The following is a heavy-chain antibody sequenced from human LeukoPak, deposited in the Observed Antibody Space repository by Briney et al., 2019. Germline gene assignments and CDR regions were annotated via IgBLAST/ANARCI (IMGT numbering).Heavy chain of an antibody. V-gene: IGHV4-34*01. Sequence: SETLSLSCAVYGGSFRGYYWSSIRQPPGQGLEWIGEINHSVSTNYNPSLKSRVTISVDTSKNQFSLKLSSVTAADTAVYYCARRGPMVRGVIGYYYGMDVWGQGTTVTVSS. J-gene: IGHJ6*01. D-gene: IGHD3-10*01. CDR2: INHSVST. CDR1: GGSFRGYY. CDR3: ARRGPMVRGVIGYYYGMDV.